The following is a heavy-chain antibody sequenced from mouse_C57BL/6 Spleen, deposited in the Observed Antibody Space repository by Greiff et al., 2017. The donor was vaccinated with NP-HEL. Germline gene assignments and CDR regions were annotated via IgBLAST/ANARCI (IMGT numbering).Heavy chain of an antibody. D-gene: IGHD3-3*01. CDR1: GYTFTSYW. CDR2: IYPGSGST. V-gene: IGHV1-55*01. CDR3: ARGGGRGWYFDV. Sequence: QVQLQQPGAELVKPGASVKMSCKASGYTFTSYWITWVKQGPGQGLEWIGDIYPGSGSTNYNEKFKSKATLTVDTSSSTAYMQLSSLTSEDSAVYYCARGGGRGWYFDVWGTGTTVTVSS. J-gene: IGHJ1*03.